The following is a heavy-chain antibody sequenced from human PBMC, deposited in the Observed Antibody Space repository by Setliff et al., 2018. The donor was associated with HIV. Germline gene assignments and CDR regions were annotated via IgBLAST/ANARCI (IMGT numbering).Heavy chain of an antibody. Sequence: ASVKVSCKASGYTLTTYGISWVRQAPGQGPEWMGWINTETGNPMYAQGFRGRLVFSLDTSVNTAYLQINSLKAEDTAMYYCARVGSYWSTFDYWGHGALVTVSS. V-gene: IGHV7-4-1*02. CDR2: INTETGNP. CDR3: ARVGSYWSTFDY. J-gene: IGHJ4*01. D-gene: IGHD2-8*02. CDR1: GYTLTTYG.